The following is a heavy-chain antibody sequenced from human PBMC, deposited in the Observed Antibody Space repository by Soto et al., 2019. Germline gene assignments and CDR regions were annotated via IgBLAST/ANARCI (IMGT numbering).Heavy chain of an antibody. D-gene: IGHD3-16*02. V-gene: IGHV3-23*01. CDR1: GFTFSSYA. CDR3: AKDSVWGSYRPTNWFDP. CDR2: ISGSGGST. J-gene: IGHJ5*02. Sequence: PGGSLRLSCAASGFTFSSYAMTWVRQAPGKGLEWVSAISGSGGSTYYADSVKGRFTISRDNSKNTLYLQMNSLRAEDTAVYYCAKDSVWGSYRPTNWFDPWGQGTLVTVSS.